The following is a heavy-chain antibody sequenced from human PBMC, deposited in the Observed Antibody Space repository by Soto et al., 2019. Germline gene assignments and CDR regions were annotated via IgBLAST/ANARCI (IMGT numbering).Heavy chain of an antibody. V-gene: IGHV3-30-3*01. J-gene: IGHJ4*02. CDR2: ISYDGSNK. CDR3: AKDNMPFGYSYGLVDY. D-gene: IGHD5-18*01. Sequence: GWSLRLACAASGFTFSSYAMHWVRQAPGKGLEWVAVISYDGSNKYYADSVKGRFTISRDNSKNTLYLQMNSLRAEDTAVYYCAKDNMPFGYSYGLVDYWGQGTLVTVSS. CDR1: GFTFSSYA.